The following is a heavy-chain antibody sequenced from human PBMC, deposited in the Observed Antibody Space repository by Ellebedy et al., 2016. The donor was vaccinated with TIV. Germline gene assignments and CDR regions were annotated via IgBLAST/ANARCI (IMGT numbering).Heavy chain of an antibody. J-gene: IGHJ2*01. CDR3: AKGGSKSGNSFDL. CDR2: ISDNGVIT. CDR1: GFTLIGYA. D-gene: IGHD3-3*01. V-gene: IGHV3-23*01. Sequence: PGGSLRLSGAASGFTLIGYAMSWVRQAPGKGLKWVSAISDNGVITKYADSVKGRFTISRDNSKNTLYLQMNSLRAEDTAVYYCAKGGSKSGNSFDLWGRGTLVTVSS.